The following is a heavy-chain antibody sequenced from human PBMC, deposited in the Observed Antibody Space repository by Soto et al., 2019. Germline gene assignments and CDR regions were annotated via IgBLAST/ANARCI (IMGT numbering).Heavy chain of an antibody. Sequence: QLQLVQSGGEVKKPGASVRVSCEAYGYPFSKYGISWIRQAPGQGLEWMRWIKPDNGNTDYAQKFQGRVTMTTDTSSNTAYMELRSLRSDDTAVYYCATSYDSGFDPWGQGTLVSVSS. V-gene: IGHV1-18*04. CDR2: IKPDNGNT. J-gene: IGHJ5*02. D-gene: IGHD5-12*01. CDR3: ATSYDSGFDP. CDR1: GYPFSKYG.